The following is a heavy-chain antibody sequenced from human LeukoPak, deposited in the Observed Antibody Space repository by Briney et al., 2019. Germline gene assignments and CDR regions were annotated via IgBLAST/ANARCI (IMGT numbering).Heavy chain of an antibody. CDR2: IYNRGSNT. V-gene: IGHV4-59*01. CDR1: GGSISSYY. Sequence: PSETLSLTCTVSGGSISSYYWSWIRQPPGKGLEWVGYIYNRGSNTNYSPSLKSRVTISVDMSKNQFSLKLRSVTAADTAVYFCARDRPGIAVAGDAFDIWGRGTMVTVSS. D-gene: IGHD6-19*01. J-gene: IGHJ3*02. CDR3: ARDRPGIAVAGDAFDI.